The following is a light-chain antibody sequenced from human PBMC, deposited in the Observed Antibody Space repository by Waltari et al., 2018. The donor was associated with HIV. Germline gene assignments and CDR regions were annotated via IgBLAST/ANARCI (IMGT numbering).Light chain of an antibody. J-gene: IGLJ1*01. V-gene: IGLV2-14*01. CDR2: DVS. Sequence: QSALTQPASVSGSPGQSITISCTGTSSDVGGYNYVSWYQQHPGKAPKLMIYDVSNRPSGVSNRLSGSKSGNTASLTISGLQAEDEADYYCSSYTSSSTRVFGTVTKVTVL. CDR3: SSYTSSSTRV. CDR1: SSDVGGYNY.